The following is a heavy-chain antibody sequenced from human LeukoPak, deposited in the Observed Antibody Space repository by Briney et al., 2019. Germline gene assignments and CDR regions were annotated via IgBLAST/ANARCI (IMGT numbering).Heavy chain of an antibody. D-gene: IGHD5-12*01. V-gene: IGHV3-30-3*01. J-gene: IGHJ1*01. CDR3: ARDKRGYSGYDRFQH. CDR1: GFTFSSYA. Sequence: GGSLRLSCAASGFTFSSYAMHWVRQAPGKGLEWVAVISYDGSNKYYADSVKGRFTISRDNSKNTLYLQMNSLRAEDTAVYYCARDKRGYSGYDRFQHWGQGTLVTVSS. CDR2: ISYDGSNK.